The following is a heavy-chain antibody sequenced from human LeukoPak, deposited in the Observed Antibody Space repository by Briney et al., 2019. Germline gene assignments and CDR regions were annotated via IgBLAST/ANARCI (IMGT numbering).Heavy chain of an antibody. V-gene: IGHV5-51*01. CDR2: IYPGDSDT. CDR3: ARRSVVTAIRGSFDI. J-gene: IGHJ3*02. CDR1: GYSFTSYW. Sequence: GEPLKISCKGSGYSFTSYWIGWVRQMPGKGLEWMGIIYPGDSDTRYSPSFQGQVTISADKSISTAYLQWSSLKASDTAMYYCARRSVVTAIRGSFDIWGQGTMVTVSS. D-gene: IGHD2-21*02.